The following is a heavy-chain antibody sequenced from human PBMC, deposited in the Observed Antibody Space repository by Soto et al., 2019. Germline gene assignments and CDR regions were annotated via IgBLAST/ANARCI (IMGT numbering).Heavy chain of an antibody. CDR3: ARTDCSSTSCYNYYYYGMDV. J-gene: IGHJ6*02. V-gene: IGHV1-3*01. CDR1: VYSFTKYG. CDR2: INPGNGDT. D-gene: IGHD2-2*01. Sequence: KVSCKTSVYSFTKYGLHWVRQAPGQRLEWMGWINPGNGDTKYSQKFQGRVTITRDTSATTAYMELSSLRSEDSAVFYCARTDCSSTSCYNYYYYGMDVWGQGTTVTVSS.